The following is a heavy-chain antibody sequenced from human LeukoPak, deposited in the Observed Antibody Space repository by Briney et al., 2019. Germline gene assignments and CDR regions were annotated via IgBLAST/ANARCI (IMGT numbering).Heavy chain of an antibody. CDR2: IYPGDSDT. CDR3: ARPENDYVWGSYRLLY. V-gene: IGHV5-51*01. J-gene: IGHJ4*02. D-gene: IGHD3-16*02. CDR1: GYSFTSYW. Sequence: PGESLKISCKGSGYSFTSYWIGWVRQMPGKGLGWMGIIYPGDSDTRYSPSLQGQVTISADKSISTAYLQWSSLKASDTAMYYCARPENDYVWGSYRLLYWGQGTLVTVSS.